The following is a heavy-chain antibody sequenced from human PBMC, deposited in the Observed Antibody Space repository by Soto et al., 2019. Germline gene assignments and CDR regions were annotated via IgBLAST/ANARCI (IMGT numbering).Heavy chain of an antibody. V-gene: IGHV3-48*02. J-gene: IGHJ4*02. Sequence: GGSLRLSCAASGFTFSDYPMNWVRQAPGKGLEWVSSIRTISSAIYFADSVRGRFTISRDNARNSLYLQMTSLRDEDTAVYYCASTEAVVGYWGQGTLVTVSS. CDR3: ASTEAVVGY. D-gene: IGHD6-19*01. CDR2: IRTISSAI. CDR1: GFTFSDYP.